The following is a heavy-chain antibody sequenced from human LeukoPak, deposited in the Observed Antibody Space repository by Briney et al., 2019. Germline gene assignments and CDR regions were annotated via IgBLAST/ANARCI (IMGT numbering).Heavy chain of an antibody. CDR2: INPNSGGT. CDR1: GYTFTGYY. V-gene: IGHV1-2*02. Sequence: ASVKVSCKASGYTFTGYYMHWVRQASGQGLEWMGWINPNSGGTNYAQKFQGRVTMTRDTSISTAYMELSRLRSDDTAVYYCARASTIRSSGSGSYGYWGQGTLVTVSS. J-gene: IGHJ4*02. CDR3: ARASTIRSSGSGSYGY. D-gene: IGHD3-10*01.